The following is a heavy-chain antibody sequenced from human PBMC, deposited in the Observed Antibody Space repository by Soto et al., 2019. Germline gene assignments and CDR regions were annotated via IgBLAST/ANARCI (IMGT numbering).Heavy chain of an antibody. CDR2: IWYDGSNK. Sequence: QVQLVESGGGVVQPGRSLRLSCAASGFTFSSYGMHWVRQAPGKGLEWVAIIWYDGSNKYYADSVKGRFTISRDNSKNTLYLQMNSLRAEDMAVYYCARDHSSGWIDYWGQGTLVTVSS. CDR1: GFTFSSYG. V-gene: IGHV3-33*01. D-gene: IGHD6-19*01. J-gene: IGHJ4*02. CDR3: ARDHSSGWIDY.